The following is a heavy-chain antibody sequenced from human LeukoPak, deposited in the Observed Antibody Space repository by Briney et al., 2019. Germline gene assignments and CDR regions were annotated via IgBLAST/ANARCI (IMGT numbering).Heavy chain of an antibody. V-gene: IGHV3-30-3*01. CDR2: ISYDGSDK. CDR1: GFTFSSYA. CDR3: AKDRGLGDGYNSGFDY. Sequence: GGSLRLSCAASGFTFSSYAMHWVRQAPGKGLEWVAVISYDGSDKYYADSVKGRFTISRDNSKNTLYLQMNSLRAEDTAVYYCAKDRGLGDGYNSGFDYWGQGTLVTVSS. J-gene: IGHJ4*02. D-gene: IGHD5-24*01.